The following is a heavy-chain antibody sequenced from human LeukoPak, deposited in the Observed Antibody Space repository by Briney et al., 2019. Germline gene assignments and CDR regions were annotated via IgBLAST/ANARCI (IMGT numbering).Heavy chain of an antibody. V-gene: IGHV3-23*01. CDR1: KFNFA. J-gene: IGHJ4*02. CDR3: AKGPVVRGVTVILKTGEEGALDY. CDR2: ISGSGDST. D-gene: IGHD3-10*01. Sequence: GGSLRLSCVASKFNFAMSWVRQTAGKGLEWVSAISGSGDSTFYRDSVKGRFTISRDNSKNTLYLQMSSLRAEDTAVYYCAKGPVVRGVTVILKTGEEGALDYWGQGTLVTVSS.